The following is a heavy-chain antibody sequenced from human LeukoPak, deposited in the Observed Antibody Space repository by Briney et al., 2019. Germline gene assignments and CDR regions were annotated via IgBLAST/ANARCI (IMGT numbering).Heavy chain of an antibody. D-gene: IGHD3-22*01. CDR2: IYTSGST. CDR3: ARARPQYYYDSSGYFWWFDP. J-gene: IGHJ5*02. V-gene: IGHV4-4*07. CDR1: GGSITIYY. Sequence: TSETLSLTCTVSGGSITIYYWSWIRQPAGKGLEWIGRIYTSGSTNYNPSLKSRVTMSVDTSKNQFSLKLSSVTAADTAVYYCARARPQYYYDSSGYFWWFDPWGQGTLVTVSS.